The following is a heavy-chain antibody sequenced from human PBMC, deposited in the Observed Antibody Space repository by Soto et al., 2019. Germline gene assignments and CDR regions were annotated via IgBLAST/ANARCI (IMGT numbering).Heavy chain of an antibody. Sequence: QVQLVQSGAEVKKPGASVKVSCKASGYTFTSYGISWVRQAPGQGLEWMGWISAYNGNTNYAQKLQGRVTMTTDTSTSTAYMELRSLRSDGTAVYYCAGYCSSTSCYYAFDIWGQGTMVTVSS. D-gene: IGHD2-2*01. CDR3: AGYCSSTSCYYAFDI. J-gene: IGHJ3*02. V-gene: IGHV1-18*01. CDR2: ISAYNGNT. CDR1: GYTFTSYG.